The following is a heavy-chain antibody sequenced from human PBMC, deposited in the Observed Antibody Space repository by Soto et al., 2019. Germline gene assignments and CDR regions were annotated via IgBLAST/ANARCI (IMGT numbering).Heavy chain of an antibody. J-gene: IGHJ2*01. CDR2: INHSGSS. CDR1: GGSFSGFY. Sequence: SETLSLTCAVHGGSFSGFYWTWIRQPPGRGLEWIGEINHSGSSNYNPPLKSRVTMSLDTSRNQFSLSLNSVTAADTAVYYCARMAGPWYFDLWGRGTLVTVSS. V-gene: IGHV4-34*01. CDR3: ARMAGPWYFDL.